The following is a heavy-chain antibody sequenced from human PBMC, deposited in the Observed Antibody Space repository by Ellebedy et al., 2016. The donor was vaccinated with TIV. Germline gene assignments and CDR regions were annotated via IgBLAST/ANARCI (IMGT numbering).Heavy chain of an antibody. V-gene: IGHV3-33*01. J-gene: IGHJ4*02. Sequence: PGGSLRLSCAASGFTFSSYAMHWVRQAPGKGLEWVAVIWYDGSNKYYADSVKGRFTISRDNSKNTLYLQMNSLRAEDTAVYYCSRDWVNRDDYNFDYWGQGTLVAVSS. CDR3: SRDWVNRDDYNFDY. CDR1: GFTFSSYA. CDR2: IWYDGSNK. D-gene: IGHD5-24*01.